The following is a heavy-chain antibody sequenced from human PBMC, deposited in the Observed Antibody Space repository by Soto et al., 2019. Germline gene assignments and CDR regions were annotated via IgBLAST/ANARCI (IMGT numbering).Heavy chain of an antibody. Sequence: SDTLSLTCTVSGGSISSYYWSWIRQPPGKGLEWIGYIYYSGSTNYNPSLKSRVTISVDTSKNQFSLKLSSVTAADTAVYYCARDKGAAMAPFGFDYWGQGTLVTVSS. CDR3: ARDKGAAMAPFGFDY. CDR2: IYYSGST. V-gene: IGHV4-59*01. J-gene: IGHJ4*02. D-gene: IGHD5-18*01. CDR1: GGSISSYY.